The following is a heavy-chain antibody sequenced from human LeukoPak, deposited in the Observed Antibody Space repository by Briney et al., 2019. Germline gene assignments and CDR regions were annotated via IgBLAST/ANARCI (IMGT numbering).Heavy chain of an antibody. V-gene: IGHV3-30-3*01. CDR1: GFSFSRYA. CDR2: ISYDGSNK. CDR3: AREAVGHIYFDY. D-gene: IGHD3-10*01. Sequence: GGSLRLSCAASGFSFSRYAMHWVRQAPGKGLEWLAVISYDGSNKYYADSVKGRFTISRDNSKNTLYLQMNSLRAEDTAVYYCAREAVGHIYFDYWGQGTLVTVSS. J-gene: IGHJ4*02.